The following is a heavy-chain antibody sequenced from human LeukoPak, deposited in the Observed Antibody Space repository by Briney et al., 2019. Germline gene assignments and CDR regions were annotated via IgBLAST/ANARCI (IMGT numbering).Heavy chain of an antibody. CDR2: IYYSGST. CDR3: ARSFGGYSGYD. Sequence: SETLSLTCTVSGGSISSYYWSWIRQPPGKGLEWIGYIYYSGSTNYNPSLKSRVTISVDTSKNQFSLKLSSVTAADTAVYYCARSFGGYSGYDWGQGTLVTVSS. J-gene: IGHJ4*02. D-gene: IGHD5-12*01. V-gene: IGHV4-59*08. CDR1: GGSISSYY.